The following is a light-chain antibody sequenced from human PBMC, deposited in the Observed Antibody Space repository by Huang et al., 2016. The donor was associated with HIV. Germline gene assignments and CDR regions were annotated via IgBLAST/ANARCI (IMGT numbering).Light chain of an antibody. CDR2: AAS. CDR3: QKYNSAPYT. V-gene: IGKV1-27*01. CDR1: QGAGNS. J-gene: IGKJ2*01. Sequence: DIQMTQSPSSLSTSVGDRVTITCRASQGAGNSLAWYQQKPGKVPKLLIYAASTLRSGVPSRVSGSGSGTEFTLTISGPQPEDVATYYCQKYNSAPYTFGQGTRLDIK.